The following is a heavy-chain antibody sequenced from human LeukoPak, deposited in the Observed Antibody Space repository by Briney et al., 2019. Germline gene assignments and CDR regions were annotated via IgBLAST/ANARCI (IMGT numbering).Heavy chain of an antibody. CDR2: VWRSGTRT. V-gene: IGHV3-23*01. D-gene: IGHD5-12*01. CDR1: GFTFSSYA. J-gene: IGHJ4*02. CDR3: AKGPTRDYDYWYYSDY. Sequence: PGGSLRLSCAAFGFTFSSYAMNWVRQAPGKGLEWVSAVWRSGTRTYYADSVKARFTISRDNSKNTLYLQMNSLRAEDTAIYYCAKGPTRDYDYWYYSDYWGQGTLVTVSS.